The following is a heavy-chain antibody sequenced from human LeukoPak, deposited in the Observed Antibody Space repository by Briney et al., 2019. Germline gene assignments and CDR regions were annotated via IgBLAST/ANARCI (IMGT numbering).Heavy chain of an antibody. J-gene: IGHJ4*02. Sequence: SETLSLTCAVYSGSFSGYYWTWFRQPPGKGLEWIGEFNHSWGAKYNPSFKSRVTISVDTSNNHLSLSLNSVTAADTAVYYCARGGGLQTPEFDYWGQGTLVTVSS. CDR1: SGSFSGYY. D-gene: IGHD4-11*01. CDR3: ARGGGLQTPEFDY. CDR2: FNHSWGA. V-gene: IGHV4-34*01.